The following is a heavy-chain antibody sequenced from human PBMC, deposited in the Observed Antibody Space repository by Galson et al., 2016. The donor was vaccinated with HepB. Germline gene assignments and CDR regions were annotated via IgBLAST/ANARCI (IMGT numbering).Heavy chain of an antibody. CDR3: AKAALNPSYVDS. Sequence: SLRLSCAVSGLSFHDFNKFVMRWVRPAPGKGLEWVSSISGSGARTFYADPVKGRVTISRDNSNNTLFLHMDNLRADDTAVYYCAKAALNPSYVDSWGQGTLVTVSS. V-gene: IGHV3-23*01. CDR1: GLSFHDFNKFV. CDR2: ISGSGART. J-gene: IGHJ4*02.